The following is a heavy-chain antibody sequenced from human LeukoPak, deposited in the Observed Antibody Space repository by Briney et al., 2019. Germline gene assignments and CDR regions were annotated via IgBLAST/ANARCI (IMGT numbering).Heavy chain of an antibody. Sequence: AAVKVSCKPSLCTFISDGISWVRHTPEGRLEWMGWISANNGNTNSAKKLQSRVTMTTNTSTSTAYMELRSLRSDDTAVYYCARESVDYFDYWGQGTLVTVSS. V-gene: IGHV1-18*01. CDR1: LCTFISDG. J-gene: IGHJ4*02. CDR3: ARESVDYFDY. CDR2: ISANNGNT.